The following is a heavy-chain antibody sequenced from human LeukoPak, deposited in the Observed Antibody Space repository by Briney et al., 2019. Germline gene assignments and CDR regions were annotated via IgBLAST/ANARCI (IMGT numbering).Heavy chain of an antibody. CDR2: ISAYNGNT. Sequence: ASVKVSCKASGYTFTSYGISWVRQAPGQGLEWMGWISAYNGNTNYAQKLQGRVTMTTDTSTSTAYMELRSLRSDDTAVYYCARGSGPYYDFWSGYYEGNWFDPWGQGTLVTVSS. D-gene: IGHD3-3*01. CDR3: ARGSGPYYDFWSGYYEGNWFDP. J-gene: IGHJ5*02. CDR1: GYTFTSYG. V-gene: IGHV1-18*01.